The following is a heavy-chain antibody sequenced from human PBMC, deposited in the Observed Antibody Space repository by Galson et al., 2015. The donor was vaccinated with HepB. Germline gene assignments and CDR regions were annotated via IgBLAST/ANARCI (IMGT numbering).Heavy chain of an antibody. CDR3: AKSRSSSSGWYDRCLEY. V-gene: IGHV3-23*01. CDR2: ISGSGATT. D-gene: IGHD3-22*01. CDR1: GFTFSNYD. Sequence: SLRLSCAASGFTFSNYDMTWVRQAPGKGLEWVSAISGSGATTYYADSVKGRFTISRDNYKNTLYLQMNSLRVEDTAVYYCAKSRSSSSGWYDRCLEYWGQGNLVTVSS. J-gene: IGHJ4*02.